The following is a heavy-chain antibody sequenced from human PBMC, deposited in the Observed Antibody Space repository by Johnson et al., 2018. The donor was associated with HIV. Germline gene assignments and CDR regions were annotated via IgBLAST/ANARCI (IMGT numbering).Heavy chain of an antibody. Sequence: QVQLVESGGGLVHPGGSLRLSCAASGFTVSSNYMNWVRQAPGKGLEWVSGISWKSGNTGYVDSVKGRFTISRDNAKNSLYLQMNSLRAEDTAVYYCARYEGNYVAFDIWGQGTMVTVSS. D-gene: IGHD1-7*01. J-gene: IGHJ3*02. CDR2: ISWKSGNT. CDR3: ARYEGNYVAFDI. V-gene: IGHV3-11*05. CDR1: GFTVSSNY.